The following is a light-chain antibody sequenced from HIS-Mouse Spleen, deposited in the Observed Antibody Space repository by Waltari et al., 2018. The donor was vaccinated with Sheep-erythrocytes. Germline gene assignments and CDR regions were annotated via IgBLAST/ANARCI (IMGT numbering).Light chain of an antibody. CDR2: GAS. Sequence: EIVLTQSPGTLSLSPGERATLSCRARQSVSSSYLAWYRQKPGQAPRLLIYGASSRATGIPDRFSGSGSGTDFTLTISRLEPEDFAVYYCQQYGSSPLFTFGPGTKVDIK. CDR1: QSVSSSY. CDR3: QQYGSSPLFT. V-gene: IGKV3-20*01. J-gene: IGKJ3*01.